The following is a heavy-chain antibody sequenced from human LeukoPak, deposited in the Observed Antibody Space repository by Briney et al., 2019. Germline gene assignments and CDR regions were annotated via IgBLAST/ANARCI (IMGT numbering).Heavy chain of an antibody. CDR3: TTIRFGEFPTLGYYFDY. Sequence: PGGSLRLSCAASGFTFSNAWMGWVRQAPGKGLEWVGRIKSKTDGGTTDYAAPVKGRFTISRDDSKNTLYLQMNSLKTEDTAVYYCTTIRFGEFPTLGYYFDYWGQGTLVTVSS. J-gene: IGHJ4*02. D-gene: IGHD3-10*01. CDR2: IKSKTDGGTT. CDR1: GFTFSNAW. V-gene: IGHV3-15*01.